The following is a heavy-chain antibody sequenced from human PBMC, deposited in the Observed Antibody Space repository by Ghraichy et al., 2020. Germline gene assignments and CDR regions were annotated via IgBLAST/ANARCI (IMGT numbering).Heavy chain of an antibody. Sequence: SETLSRKGRGEGACIRSYYWSWIRQPAGKGLEWIGRIYTSGSINYKPSLKSRVTMSLDTSKNQFSLKLSSVTAADTAVYYCASTYYDFWSGSSGYTMDVWGQGTTVIVSS. J-gene: IGHJ6*02. CDR2: IYTSGSI. D-gene: IGHD3-3*01. CDR1: GACIRSYY. CDR3: ASTYYDFWSGSSGYTMDV. V-gene: IGHV4-4*07.